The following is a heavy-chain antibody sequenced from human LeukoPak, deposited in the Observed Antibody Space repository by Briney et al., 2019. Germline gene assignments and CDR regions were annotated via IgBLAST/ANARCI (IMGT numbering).Heavy chain of an antibody. Sequence: PGRSLRLSCSASGLTFGSDVMHSVREAPRKRLEYVSAISGNGGSPYYTDSAKGKFTISKANSKNNLYLQMSRLTAQDRPVIFCVKGRAEWLFYAAFDIWGQGTMATVSS. D-gene: IGHD3-3*01. V-gene: IGHV3-64D*08. CDR3: VKGRAEWLFYAAFDI. CDR2: ISGNGGSP. CDR1: GLTFGSDV. J-gene: IGHJ3*02.